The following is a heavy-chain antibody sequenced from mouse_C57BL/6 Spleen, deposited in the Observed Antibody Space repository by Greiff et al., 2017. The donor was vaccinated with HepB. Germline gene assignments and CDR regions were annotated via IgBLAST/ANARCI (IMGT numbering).Heavy chain of an antibody. D-gene: IGHD1-1*01. CDR3: AREDYYYGSSYPWFAY. Sequence: EVKLQESGGGLVKPGGSLKLSCAASGFTFSSYAMSWVRQTPEKRLEWVATISDGGSYTYYPDNVKGRFTISRDNAKNNLYLQMSHLKSEDTAMYYCAREDYYYGSSYPWFAYWGQGTLVTVSA. V-gene: IGHV5-4*01. CDR2: ISDGGSYT. CDR1: GFTFSSYA. J-gene: IGHJ3*01.